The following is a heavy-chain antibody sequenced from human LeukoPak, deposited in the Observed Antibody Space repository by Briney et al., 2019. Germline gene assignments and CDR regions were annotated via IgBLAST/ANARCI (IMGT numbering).Heavy chain of an antibody. D-gene: IGHD3-10*01. CDR1: AFTFSTYG. CDR2: ISSSGSTI. V-gene: IGHV3-48*04. Sequence: PGGSLRLSCAASAFTFSTYGMHWVRQAPGKGLEWVSYISSSGSTIYYADSVKGRFTISRDNAKNSLYLQMNSLRAEDTAVYYCARNYYGSGSYYNYYYYYMDVWGKGTTVTISS. CDR3: ARNYYGSGSYYNYYYYYMDV. J-gene: IGHJ6*03.